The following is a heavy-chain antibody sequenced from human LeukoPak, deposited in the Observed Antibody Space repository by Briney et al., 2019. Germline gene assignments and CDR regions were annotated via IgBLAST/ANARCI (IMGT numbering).Heavy chain of an antibody. CDR3: ARVPYGYGGAWGFDY. CDR1: GFTFSSYW. D-gene: IGHD4-23*01. V-gene: IGHV3-74*01. J-gene: IGHJ4*02. Sequence: TGGSLRLSCAASGFTFSSYWMRWVRQAPGKGLVWVSRINSDGSSTSYADSVKGRFTISRDNAKNTLYLQMNSLRAEDTAVYYCARVPYGYGGAWGFDYWGQGTLVTVSS. CDR2: INSDGSST.